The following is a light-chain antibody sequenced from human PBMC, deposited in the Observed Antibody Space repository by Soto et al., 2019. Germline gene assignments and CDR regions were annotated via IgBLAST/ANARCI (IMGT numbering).Light chain of an antibody. Sequence: EIVLTQSPGTLSLSPGERATLSCRASQSVSSNYLAWYQHKPGQAPRLLIYGASNRATGLPDRFSGSGSGTDFTLIISRLEPEDFAVYYCQQYGSSPQTFGQGTKVDIK. J-gene: IGKJ1*01. V-gene: IGKV3-20*01. CDR1: QSVSSNY. CDR3: QQYGSSPQT. CDR2: GAS.